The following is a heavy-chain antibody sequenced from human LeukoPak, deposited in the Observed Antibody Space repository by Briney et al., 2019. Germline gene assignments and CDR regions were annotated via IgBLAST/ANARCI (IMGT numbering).Heavy chain of an antibody. CDR2: IRYDGSNK. D-gene: IGHD3-10*01. CDR1: GFTFSSYG. Sequence: GGSLRLSCAASGFTFSSYGMHWVRQAPGKGLEWVAFIRYDGSNKYYADSVKGRFTISRDNSKNTLYLQMNSLRAEDTAVYYCAKRGRGSGSILYYYYYMDVWGKGTTVTVSS. CDR3: AKRGRGSGSILYYYYYMDV. V-gene: IGHV3-30*02. J-gene: IGHJ6*03.